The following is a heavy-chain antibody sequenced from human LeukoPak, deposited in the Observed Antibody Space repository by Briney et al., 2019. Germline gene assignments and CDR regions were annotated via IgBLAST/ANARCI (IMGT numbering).Heavy chain of an antibody. J-gene: IGHJ4*02. CDR1: GFTFYNYA. D-gene: IGHD4/OR15-4a*01. V-gene: IGHV3-23*01. CDR2: INGGGSS. Sequence: GGSLRLSCAASGFTFYNYAMTWVRQAPGKGLEWVSVINGGGSSYYADSVKGRLTVSRDNSKNTLYLQMNSLRDEDTAVYYCAKGQGYDYGDSIDYWGQGTLVTVSS. CDR3: AKGQGYDYGDSIDY.